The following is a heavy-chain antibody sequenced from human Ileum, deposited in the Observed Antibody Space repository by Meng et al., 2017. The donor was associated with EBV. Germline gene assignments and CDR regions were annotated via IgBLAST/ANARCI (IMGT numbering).Heavy chain of an antibody. Sequence: QVQLVQSGAEVKKPGASVKVSCKASGYTFTSYRMHWVRQAPGQRLEWMGSINAGNDDTKYSQKFQGRVTITRDTSATTAYMELSSLTSEDTAVYYCARPDYCSSFSCSLHYWCQGTLFNVSS. D-gene: IGHD2-2*01. CDR1: GYTFTSYR. CDR3: ARPDYCSSFSCSLHY. CDR2: INAGNDDT. J-gene: IGHJ4*02. V-gene: IGHV1-3*01.